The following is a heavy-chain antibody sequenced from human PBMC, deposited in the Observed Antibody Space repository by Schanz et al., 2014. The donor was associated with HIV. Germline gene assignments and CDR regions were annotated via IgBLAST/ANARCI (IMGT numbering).Heavy chain of an antibody. V-gene: IGHV4-34*02. Sequence: QVRLQQWGAGLLKPSETLTLTCAVYGDSLSDNYWTWIRQSPGKGLEWIGEINHSGSTNYNPSLKSRVTISVDTSKNQFSLKLSSVTAADTAVYYCAAFYSNYLYYYYGMDVWGQGTTVTVSS. D-gene: IGHD4-4*01. J-gene: IGHJ6*02. CDR3: AAFYSNYLYYYYGMDV. CDR1: GDSLSDNY. CDR2: INHSGST.